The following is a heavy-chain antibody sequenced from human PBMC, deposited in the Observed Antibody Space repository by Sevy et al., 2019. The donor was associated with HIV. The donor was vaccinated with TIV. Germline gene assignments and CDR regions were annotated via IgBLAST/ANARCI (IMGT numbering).Heavy chain of an antibody. Sequence: ASVKVSCKVSGYTLTQLSMHWVRQAPGKGLEWMGGFEPEDGETLHSQNFQGRVTLTEDTSTDRAYMELSSLRSEDTAVYYCASSRDYYDNSGPNFDYWGQGTLVTVSS. V-gene: IGHV1-24*01. J-gene: IGHJ4*02. CDR3: ASSRDYYDNSGPNFDY. CDR2: FEPEDGET. CDR1: GYTLTQLS. D-gene: IGHD3-22*01.